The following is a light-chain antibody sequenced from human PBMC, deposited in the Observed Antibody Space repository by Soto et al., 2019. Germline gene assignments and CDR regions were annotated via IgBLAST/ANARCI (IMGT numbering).Light chain of an antibody. CDR3: QQYYSTHT. CDR1: QSVLYSSDNKYY. Sequence: DIVMTQSPDSLAVSLGERATINCKSSQSVLYSSDNKYYLAWYQQKPGQPPKLLIYWASTRDSGVPDRFSGSGSGADFTLTISSLQAEDVAVYYCQQYYSTHTFGGGTKVEIK. J-gene: IGKJ4*01. CDR2: WAS. V-gene: IGKV4-1*01.